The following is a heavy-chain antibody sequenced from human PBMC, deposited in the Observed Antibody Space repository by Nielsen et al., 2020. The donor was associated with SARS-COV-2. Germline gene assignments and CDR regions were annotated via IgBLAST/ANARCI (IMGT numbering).Heavy chain of an antibody. V-gene: IGHV3-7*01. J-gene: IGHJ4*02. CDR1: GFTFSSYW. Sequence: GESLKISCAASGFTFSSYWMSWVRQAPGKGLEWVANIKQDGGEKYYVDSVKGRFTISRDNAKNSLYLQMNSLRAEDTAVYYCARAGHTIFGVVTTGGDYWGQGTLVTVSS. CDR2: IKQDGGEK. CDR3: ARAGHTIFGVVTTGGDY. D-gene: IGHD3-3*01.